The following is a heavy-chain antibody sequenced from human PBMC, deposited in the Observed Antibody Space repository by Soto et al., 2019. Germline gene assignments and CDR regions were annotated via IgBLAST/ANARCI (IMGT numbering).Heavy chain of an antibody. Sequence: QVTLKESGPVLVKPTETLTLTCTVSGFSLTNTRMGVSWIRQPPGKALEWLAHIFSNDEKSYSTSLKSRLTISKDTSKSQVVLNMTNMDPVDTDTYYCARMWDRWEHYYYYGMDVWGQGTTVTVS. CDR2: IFSNDEK. CDR1: GFSLTNTRMG. CDR3: ARMWDRWEHYYYYGMDV. J-gene: IGHJ6*02. V-gene: IGHV2-26*01. D-gene: IGHD1-26*01.